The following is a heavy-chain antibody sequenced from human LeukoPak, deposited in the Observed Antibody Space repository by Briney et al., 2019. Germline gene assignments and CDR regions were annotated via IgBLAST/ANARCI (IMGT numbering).Heavy chain of an antibody. CDR3: ARSHPILRYFDWLLPFDY. V-gene: IGHV4-39*07. CDR1: GGSISSNSYY. CDR2: IYYSGST. J-gene: IGHJ4*02. Sequence: SETLSLTCAVSGGSISSNSYYWGWIRQPPGKGLEWIGSIYYSGSTYYNPSLKSRVTISVDTSKNQFSLKLSSVTAADTAVYYCARSHPILRYFDWLLPFDYWGQGTLVTVSS. D-gene: IGHD3-9*01.